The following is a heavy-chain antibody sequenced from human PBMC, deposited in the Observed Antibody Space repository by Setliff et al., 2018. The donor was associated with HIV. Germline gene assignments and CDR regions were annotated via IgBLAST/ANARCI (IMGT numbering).Heavy chain of an antibody. Sequence: SVKVSCKASGYTFIDYYIHWVQQAPGKGLEWMGGIIPIIGIPNYAQKFQGRVTITADKSTSTAYMELSSLRSEDTAVYYCARDQAYYYDSSAYYPDAFDLWGQGTMVTVS. CDR3: ARDQAYYYDSSAYYPDAFDL. CDR1: GYTFIDYY. CDR2: IIPIIGIP. J-gene: IGHJ3*01. V-gene: IGHV1-69*10. D-gene: IGHD3-22*01.